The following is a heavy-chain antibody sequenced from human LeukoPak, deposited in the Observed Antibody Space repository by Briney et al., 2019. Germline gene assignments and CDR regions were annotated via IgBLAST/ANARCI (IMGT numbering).Heavy chain of an antibody. J-gene: IGHJ6*02. CDR3: ARDQSYDFWSGFRGMDV. Sequence: GGSLRLSCAASGFTFSDYTMYWVRQAPGKGLEWVSSICRSSSYIYYADSVKGRFTISRDNAKNSLYLQMNSLRAEDTAVYYCARDQSYDFWSGFRGMDVWGQGTTVTVSS. CDR2: ICRSSSYI. D-gene: IGHD3-3*01. V-gene: IGHV3-21*01. CDR1: GFTFSDYT.